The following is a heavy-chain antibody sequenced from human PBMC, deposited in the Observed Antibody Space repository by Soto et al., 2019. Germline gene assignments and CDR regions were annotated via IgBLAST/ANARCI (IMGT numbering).Heavy chain of an antibody. CDR3: AREKNSGSPGPFDY. CDR1: GFTFSSYS. D-gene: IGHD1-26*01. CDR2: ISSSSSTI. J-gene: IGHJ4*02. V-gene: IGHV3-48*02. Sequence: GGSLRLSCAASGFTFSSYSMNWVRQAPGKGLEWVSYISSSSSTIYYADSVKGRFTISRDNAKNSLYLQMNSLRDEDTAVYYCAREKNSGSPGPFDYWGQGTQVTVSS.